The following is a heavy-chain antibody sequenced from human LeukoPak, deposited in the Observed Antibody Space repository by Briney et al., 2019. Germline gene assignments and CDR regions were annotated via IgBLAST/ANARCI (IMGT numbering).Heavy chain of an antibody. CDR1: GYPISSGYY. Sequence: SETLSLTCAVSGYPISSGYYWGWIRQPPGKGLEWIGSIYHSGSTYYNPSLKSRVTISVDTSKNQFSLKLSSVTAADTAVYYCARGSTMVRGILDYWGQGTLVTVSS. D-gene: IGHD3-10*01. CDR2: IYHSGST. J-gene: IGHJ4*02. V-gene: IGHV4-38-2*01. CDR3: ARGSTMVRGILDY.